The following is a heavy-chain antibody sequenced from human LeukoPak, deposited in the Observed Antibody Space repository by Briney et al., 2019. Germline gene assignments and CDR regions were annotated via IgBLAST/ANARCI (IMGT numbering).Heavy chain of an antibody. CDR2: IIPSGGET. CDR1: GYTLTDNF. J-gene: IGHJ4*02. Sequence: ASVKVSCKASGYTLTDNFLHWVRQAPGQSLEWRGWIIPSGGETLYAQKFQGRGTLTRDTSTGTAYMDLTTLTSDDTAVYYCAREMSVFLGALESWGQGALVTVSS. CDR3: AREMSVFLGALES. V-gene: IGHV1-2*02. D-gene: IGHD2/OR15-2a*01.